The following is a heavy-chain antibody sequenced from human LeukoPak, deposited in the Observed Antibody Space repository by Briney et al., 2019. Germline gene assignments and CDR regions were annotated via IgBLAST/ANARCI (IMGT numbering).Heavy chain of an antibody. CDR1: GFTFSDHY. CDR2: SRSKAQSYST. V-gene: IGHV3-72*01. J-gene: IGHJ3*02. Sequence: PGGSLRLSCAVSGFTFSDHYMDWVRQAPGKGLEWVARSRSKAQSYSTEYAASVKGRFTISRDDSKDLLYLQMNSLKTEDTAVYYCAREGRDAYNYAFDTWGQGTIVTVSS. CDR3: AREGRDAYNYAFDT. D-gene: IGHD5-24*01.